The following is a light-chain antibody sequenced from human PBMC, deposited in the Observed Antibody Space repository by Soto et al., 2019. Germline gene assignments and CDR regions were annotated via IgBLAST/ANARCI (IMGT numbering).Light chain of an antibody. Sequence: EIVLTQSPATLSLSPGERATLSCRASQSVSSYLAWYQQKPGQAPRLLIYDASDRATGIPARFRGSGSGTDFTLTISSLEPEDFAVYYCQQRSDWPVTFCQGTRLEI. J-gene: IGKJ5*01. CDR3: QQRSDWPVT. CDR1: QSVSSY. CDR2: DAS. V-gene: IGKV3-11*01.